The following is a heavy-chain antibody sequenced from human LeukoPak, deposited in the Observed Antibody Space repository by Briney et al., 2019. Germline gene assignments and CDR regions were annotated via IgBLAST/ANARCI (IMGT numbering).Heavy chain of an antibody. V-gene: IGHV1-69*01. J-gene: IGHJ5*02. Sequence: SVKVSCKASGGTFSSYAISWVRQAPGQGLEWMGGIIPILSTANYAQKFQGRVTITADESTSTAYMELSSLRSEDTAVYYCARDLIETIFGVVIIGGWFDPWGQGTLVTVSS. D-gene: IGHD3-3*01. CDR1: GGTFSSYA. CDR3: ARDLIETIFGVVIIGGWFDP. CDR2: IIPILSTA.